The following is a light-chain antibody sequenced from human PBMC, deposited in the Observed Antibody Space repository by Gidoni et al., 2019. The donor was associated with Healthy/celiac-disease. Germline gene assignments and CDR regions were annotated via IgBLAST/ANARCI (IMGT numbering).Light chain of an antibody. V-gene: IGKV5-2*01. CDR1: QDIDDD. Sequence: ETPLTQSPAFMSANPGDKVNISCKASQDIDDDMNWYHKKPVQAAIFIIQEATPLVPGIPPRFSGSGYGKDFTLTINHIASEDAVYYFCLQHDNFPYTFGQXTKLEIK. J-gene: IGKJ2*01. CDR3: LQHDNFPYT. CDR2: EAT.